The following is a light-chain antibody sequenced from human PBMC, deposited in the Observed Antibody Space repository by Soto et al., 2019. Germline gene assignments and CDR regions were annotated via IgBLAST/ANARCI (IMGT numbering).Light chain of an antibody. CDR1: PGISSW. CDR3: EQTNSCTFP. Sequence: DIQMTKSPSSVSASVGARVTITCRARPGISSWLAWYQQNPGKAPKLLTYAPSSLQSGVPSRFSVSESGTDFTLTISSLQPEDCATYDCEQTNSCTFPFGGGTKVEIK. J-gene: IGKJ4*01. V-gene: IGKV1-12*02. CDR2: APS.